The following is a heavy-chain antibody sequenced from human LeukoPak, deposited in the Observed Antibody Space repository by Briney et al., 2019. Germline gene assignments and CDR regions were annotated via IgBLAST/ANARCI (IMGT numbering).Heavy chain of an antibody. CDR1: GGSISSYY. CDR3: ARDGVYDSNAFDI. Sequence: PSETLSLTCTVSGGSISSYYWSWIRQPPGKGLEWIGYIYYSGSTNYNPSLKSRVTISVDTSKNQFSLKLSSVTAADTAVYYCARDGVYDSNAFDIWGQGTMVTVSS. CDR2: IYYSGST. D-gene: IGHD3-16*01. V-gene: IGHV4-59*12. J-gene: IGHJ3*02.